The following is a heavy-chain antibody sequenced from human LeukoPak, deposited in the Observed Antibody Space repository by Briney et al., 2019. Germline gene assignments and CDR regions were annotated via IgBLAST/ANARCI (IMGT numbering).Heavy chain of an antibody. CDR2: ISGSGGST. CDR3: ARDLYDTVTTKAALDY. CDR1: GFTFSSYA. Sequence: GGSLRLSCAASGFTFSSYAMSWVRQAPGKGLEWVSAISGSGGSTYYADSVKGRFTISRDNSKNTLYLQMNSLRAEDTAVYYCARDLYDTVTTKAALDYWGQGTLVTVSS. J-gene: IGHJ4*02. V-gene: IGHV3-23*01. D-gene: IGHD4-11*01.